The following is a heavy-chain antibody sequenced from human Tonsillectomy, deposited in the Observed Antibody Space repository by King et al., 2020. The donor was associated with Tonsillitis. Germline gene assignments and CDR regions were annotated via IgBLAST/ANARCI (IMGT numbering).Heavy chain of an antibody. CDR1: GYTFTDYY. CDR3: ATYYYDSSGYTLDS. D-gene: IGHD3-22*01. J-gene: IGHJ4*02. V-gene: IGHV1-2*02. Sequence: VQLVQSGAEVKKPGASVKVSFKASGYTFTDYYIHWVRQAPGQGLEWMGWINPNSGGTDFAQKFQGRVTMTRDTSISTAYMELSRLRSDDTAVYYCATYYYDSSGYTLDSWGQGTLVTVSS. CDR2: INPNSGGT.